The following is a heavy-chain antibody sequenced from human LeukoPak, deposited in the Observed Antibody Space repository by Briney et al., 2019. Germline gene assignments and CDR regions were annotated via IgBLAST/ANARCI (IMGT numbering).Heavy chain of an antibody. CDR3: ARDRMAELGSSNYFDY. CDR2: ISYDGSNK. D-gene: IGHD2-15*01. Sequence: GRSLRLSCAASGFTFSSYAMHWVPQAPRKGLEWVAVISYDGSNKYYADSVKGRFTISRDNSKNTLYLQMNSLRAEDTAVYYCARDRMAELGSSNYFDYWGQGTLVTVSS. J-gene: IGHJ4*02. CDR1: GFTFSSYA. V-gene: IGHV3-30-3*01.